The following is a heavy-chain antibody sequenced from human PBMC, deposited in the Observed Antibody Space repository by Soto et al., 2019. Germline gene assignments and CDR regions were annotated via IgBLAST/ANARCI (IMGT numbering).Heavy chain of an antibody. J-gene: IGHJ6*02. Sequence: GASVKVSCKASGYTFTSYYMHWVRQAPGQGLEWMGIINPSGGSTSYAQKFQGRVTMTRDTSTSTVYMELSSLRSEDTAVYYCATPYNWNDSADGRNYYYGMDVWGQGTTVTVSS. CDR2: INPSGGST. CDR3: ATPYNWNDSADGRNYYYGMDV. CDR1: GYTFTSYY. D-gene: IGHD1-20*01. V-gene: IGHV1-46*01.